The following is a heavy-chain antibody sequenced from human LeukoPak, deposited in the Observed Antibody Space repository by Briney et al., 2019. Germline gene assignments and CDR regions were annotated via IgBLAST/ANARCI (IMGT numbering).Heavy chain of an antibody. CDR2: ISSSSSYI. D-gene: IGHD3-22*01. V-gene: IGHV3-21*04. J-gene: IGHJ1*01. CDR1: GFTFSSYS. CDR3: AKDKSGSSGYYYSEYFQH. Sequence: GGSLRLSCAASGFTFSSYSMNWVRQAPGKGLEWVSSISSSSSYIYYADSVKGRFTISRDNSKNTLYLQMNSLRAEDTAVYYCAKDKSGSSGYYYSEYFQHWGQGTLVTVSS.